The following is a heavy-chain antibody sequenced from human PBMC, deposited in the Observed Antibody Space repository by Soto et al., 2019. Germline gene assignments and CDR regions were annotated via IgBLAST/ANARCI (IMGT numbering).Heavy chain of an antibody. J-gene: IGHJ3*02. D-gene: IGHD3-22*01. CDR1: GGSISSGGYY. CDR3: AREYYYDSRWTFDI. V-gene: IGHV4-31*03. CDR2: IYYSGST. Sequence: SETLSLTCTVSGGSISSGGYYWSWIRQHPGKGLEWIGYIYYSGSTYYNPSLKSRVTISVDTSKNQFSLKLSSVTAADTAVYYCAREYYYDSRWTFDIWGQGTMVTVSS.